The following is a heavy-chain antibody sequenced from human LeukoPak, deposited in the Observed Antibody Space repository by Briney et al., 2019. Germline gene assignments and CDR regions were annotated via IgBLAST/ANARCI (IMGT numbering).Heavy chain of an antibody. CDR3: ARYSSTWPYWYFDL. V-gene: IGHV4-34*01. J-gene: IGHJ2*01. Sequence: SETLSLTCAVYGGSFSGYYWSWIRQPPGKGLEWIGEINHSGGTNYNPSLKSRVNISVDRSKNQFSLKLTSVTAADTAVYYCARYSSTWPYWYFDLWGRGTLVTVSS. D-gene: IGHD6-13*01. CDR2: INHSGGT. CDR1: GGSFSGYY.